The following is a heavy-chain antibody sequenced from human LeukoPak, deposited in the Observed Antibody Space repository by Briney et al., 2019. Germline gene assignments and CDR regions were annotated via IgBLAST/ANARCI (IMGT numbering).Heavy chain of an antibody. J-gene: IGHJ4*02. D-gene: IGHD5-18*01. CDR3: ARGRLFRYSYRMFDY. V-gene: IGHV1-8*01. CDR2: MNPNSGNT. CDR1: GYTFTSYD. Sequence: GASVKVSCKASGYTFTSYDINWVRQATGRGLEWMGWMNPNSGNTGYAQKFQGRVTMTRNTSISTAYMELSSLRSEDTAVYYCARGRLFRYSYRMFDYWGQGTLVTVSS.